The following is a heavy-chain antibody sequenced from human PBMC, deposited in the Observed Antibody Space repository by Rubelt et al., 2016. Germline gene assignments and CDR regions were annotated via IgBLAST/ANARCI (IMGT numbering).Heavy chain of an antibody. V-gene: IGHV2-5*02. CDR3: ERKFGYSYGNDFDV. CDR2: ILWDDEI. J-gene: IGHJ4*02. CDR1: GFSLSSRGEG. D-gene: IGHD5-18*01. Sequence: QITLKESGPTLVKSTQTLTLTCSFSGFSLSSRGEGVGWIRQAPGKALVWLAVILWDDEIRYRSSLKNRLTVARDTPDSQVVLTLTNVDAEDTGTYFCERKFGYSYGNDFDVWGQGHLVTVSS.